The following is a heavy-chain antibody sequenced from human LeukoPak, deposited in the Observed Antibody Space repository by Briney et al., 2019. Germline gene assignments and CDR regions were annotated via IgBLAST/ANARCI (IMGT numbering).Heavy chain of an antibody. CDR3: AKDPSLSTMIDLYFDY. V-gene: IGHV3-74*01. D-gene: IGHD3-22*01. Sequence: PGGSLRLSCAASGFTFSSYWMHWVRQAPGKGLVWVSRINTDGSSTSYADSVKGRFTISRDNAKNTLYLQMDSLRAEDTAVYYCAKDPSLSTMIDLYFDYWGQGTLVTVSS. CDR2: INTDGSST. CDR1: GFTFSSYW. J-gene: IGHJ4*02.